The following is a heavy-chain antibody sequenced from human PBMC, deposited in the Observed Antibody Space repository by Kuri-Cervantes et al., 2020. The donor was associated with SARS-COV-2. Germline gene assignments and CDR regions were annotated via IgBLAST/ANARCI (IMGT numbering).Heavy chain of an antibody. Sequence: SVKVSCKASGGTFSSYAISWVRQAPGQGLEWMGGIIPIFGTANYAQKFQGRVTITADESTSTAYMELSSLKASDTAMYYCARVSRNCSSTSCPYYYYYYYMDVWGKGTTVTVSS. CDR3: ARVSRNCSSTSCPYYYYYYYMDV. V-gene: IGHV1-69*13. CDR2: IIPIFGTA. J-gene: IGHJ6*03. D-gene: IGHD2-2*01. CDR1: GGTFSSYA.